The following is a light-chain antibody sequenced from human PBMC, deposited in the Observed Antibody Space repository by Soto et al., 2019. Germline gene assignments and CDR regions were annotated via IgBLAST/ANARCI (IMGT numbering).Light chain of an antibody. CDR1: QSVSSTY. CDR3: QHYGISLWT. J-gene: IGKJ1*01. Sequence: EIVLTQSPATLSLSPGERATLSCRASQSVSSTYLGWYQQKPGQAPRLLIYGASSRATGIPDRFSGSGSGTDFTLTISRLEPEDYAVYYCQHYGISLWTFGQGTKVDIK. V-gene: IGKV3-20*01. CDR2: GAS.